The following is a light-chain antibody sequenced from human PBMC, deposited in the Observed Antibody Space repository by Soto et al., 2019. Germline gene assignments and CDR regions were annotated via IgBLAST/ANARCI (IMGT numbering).Light chain of an antibody. Sequence: QSVLTQPASVSGSPGQSITISCTGTSSDVGGYNYVSWYQQHPGKAPKLMIHDVSNRPSGVSNRFSGSKSGNTASLTISGLQAEDEADYYCSSYTSSSNPYVFGTGTKVTVL. V-gene: IGLV2-14*01. CDR3: SSYTSSSNPYV. CDR2: DVS. J-gene: IGLJ1*01. CDR1: SSDVGGYNY.